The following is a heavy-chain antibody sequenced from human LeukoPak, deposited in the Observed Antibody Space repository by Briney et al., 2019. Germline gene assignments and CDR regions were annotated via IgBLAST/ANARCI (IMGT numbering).Heavy chain of an antibody. Sequence: PGGSLRLSCAASGFTFSSYAMSWVRQAPGKGLEWVSAISGSGGSTYYADSVKGRFTISRDNSKNTLYLQMNSLRAEDTAVYYCAKDSISSGWYEGTLDYWGQGTLVTVSS. J-gene: IGHJ4*02. D-gene: IGHD6-19*01. CDR3: AKDSISSGWYEGTLDY. CDR1: GFTFSSYA. V-gene: IGHV3-23*01. CDR2: ISGSGGST.